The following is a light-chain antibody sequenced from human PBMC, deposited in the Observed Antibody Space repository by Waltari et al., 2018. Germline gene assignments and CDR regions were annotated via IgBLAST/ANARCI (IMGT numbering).Light chain of an antibody. CDR1: PRVSRA. CDR3: QHYLRLPVT. J-gene: IGKJ1*01. V-gene: IGKV3-20*01. Sequence: EIVLTQSPGTLSLSLGERATLSCSASPRVSRALTWYQQKPGQAPRLLIYGASTRATGIPDRFSGSGSGTDFSLTISRLEPDDFAVYYCQHYLRLPVTFGQGTTVEI. CDR2: GAS.